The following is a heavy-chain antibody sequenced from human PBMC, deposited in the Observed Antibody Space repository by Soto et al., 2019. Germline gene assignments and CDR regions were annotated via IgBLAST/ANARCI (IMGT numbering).Heavy chain of an antibody. D-gene: IGHD6-13*01. CDR2: IIPIFGTA. J-gene: IGHJ4*02. CDR3: ASRAQAAGTFDY. V-gene: IGHV1-69*13. Sequence: GASVKVSCKASGGTFSSYAISWVRQAPGQGLEWMGGIIPIFGTANYAQKFQGRVTITADESTSTAYMELSSLRSEDTAVYYCASRAQAAGTFDYWGQGTLVTVSS. CDR1: GGTFSSYA.